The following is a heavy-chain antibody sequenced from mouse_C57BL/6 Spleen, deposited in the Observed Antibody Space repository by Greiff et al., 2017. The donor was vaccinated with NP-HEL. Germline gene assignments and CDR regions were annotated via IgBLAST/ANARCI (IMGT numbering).Heavy chain of an antibody. D-gene: IGHD1-1*01. CDR1: GYTFTSYD. Sequence: QVQLKESGPELVKPGASVKLSCKASGYTFTSYDINWVKPRPGQGLEWIGWLYPRDGSTKYNEKFKGKATLSVDTSSSTAYMELHSLTSEDSAVYFCARRLYYYGSSLWYFDVWGTGTTVTVSS. CDR3: ARRLYYYGSSLWYFDV. V-gene: IGHV1-85*01. J-gene: IGHJ1*03. CDR2: LYPRDGST.